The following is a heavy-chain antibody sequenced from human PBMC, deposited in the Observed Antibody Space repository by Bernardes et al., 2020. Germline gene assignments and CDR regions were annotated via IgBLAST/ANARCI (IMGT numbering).Heavy chain of an antibody. D-gene: IGHD3-10*01. J-gene: IGHJ5*02. CDR3: AVGRLGITMVRGVAWFDP. V-gene: IGHV4-31*03. Sequence: SETLSLTCTVSGGSISSGGYYWSWIRQHPGKGLEWIGYIYYSGSTYYNPSLKSRVTISVDTSKNQFSLKLSSVTAADTAVYYCAVGRLGITMVRGVAWFDPWGQGTLVTVSS. CDR2: IYYSGST. CDR1: GGSISSGGYY.